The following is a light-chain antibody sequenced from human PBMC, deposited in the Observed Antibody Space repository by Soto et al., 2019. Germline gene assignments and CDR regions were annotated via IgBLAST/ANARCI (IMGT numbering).Light chain of an antibody. V-gene: IGKV4-1*01. J-gene: IGKJ1*01. CDR2: WAS. CDR3: QQYSSTPPT. CDR1: QSVLYSSNNKNY. Sequence: DIVMTQSPDSLAVSLGERATINCKSSQSVLYSSNNKNYLAWYQQKPGQPPKLLIYWASTRESGVPDRFSGSGSGTDFTLTISSLQAEDVAVYYCQQYSSTPPTFGQGTKVEIK.